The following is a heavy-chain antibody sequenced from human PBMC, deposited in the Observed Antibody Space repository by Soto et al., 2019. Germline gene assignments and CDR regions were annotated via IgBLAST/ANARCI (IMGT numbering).Heavy chain of an antibody. CDR1: GFTFSSYA. V-gene: IGHV3-30-3*01. Sequence: GGSLRLSCAASGFTFSSYAMHWVRQAPGKGLEWVAVISYDGSNKYYADSVKGRFTISRDNSKNTLYLQMNSLRAEDTAVYYCARVQRGDGYYFDYWGQGTLVTISS. CDR3: ARVQRGDGYYFDY. J-gene: IGHJ4*02. D-gene: IGHD1-1*01. CDR2: ISYDGSNK.